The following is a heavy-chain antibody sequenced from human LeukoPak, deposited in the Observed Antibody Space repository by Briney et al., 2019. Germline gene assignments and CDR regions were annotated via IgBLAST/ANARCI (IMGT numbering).Heavy chain of an antibody. CDR1: GDSISSFY. CDR2: IHSSGST. Sequence: PSETLSLTCTVSGDSISSFYWSWIRQPPGKGLEWIGSIHSSGSTYYNPSPKSRVTISVDTSKNQFSLKLSSVTAADTAVYYCARKKGLRLVDYWGQGTLVTVSS. V-gene: IGHV4-39*07. CDR3: ARKKGLRLVDY. J-gene: IGHJ4*02.